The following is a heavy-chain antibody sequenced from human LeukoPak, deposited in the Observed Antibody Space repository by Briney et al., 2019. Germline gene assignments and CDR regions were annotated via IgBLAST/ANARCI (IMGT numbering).Heavy chain of an antibody. V-gene: IGHV3-48*03. CDR3: ARATAGFLEGLSLDY. D-gene: IGHD3-3*01. CDR1: GFTFSSYE. J-gene: IGHJ4*02. Sequence: GGSLRLSCAASGFTFSSYEMNWVRQAPGKGLEWVSYISSSGSTIYYADSVKGRFTISRDNAKNSLYLQMNSLRAEDTAVYYCARATAGFLEGLSLDYWGQGTLVTVSS. CDR2: ISSSGSTI.